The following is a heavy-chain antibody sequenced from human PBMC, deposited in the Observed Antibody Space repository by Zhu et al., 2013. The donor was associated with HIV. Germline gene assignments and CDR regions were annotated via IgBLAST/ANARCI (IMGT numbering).Heavy chain of an antibody. V-gene: IGHV3-30-3*01. D-gene: IGHD2-8*02. CDR2: ISYDGSNK. J-gene: IGHJ3*02. Sequence: VQLVESGGGVVQPGRSLRLSCAASGFTFSSYAMHWVRQAPGKGLEWVAVISYDGSNKYYVDSVKGRFTISRDNSKNTLYLQMNSLRAEDTAVYYCARDWVLVPDAFDIWGQGTMVTVSS. CDR3: ARDWVLVPDAFDI. CDR1: GFTFSSYA.